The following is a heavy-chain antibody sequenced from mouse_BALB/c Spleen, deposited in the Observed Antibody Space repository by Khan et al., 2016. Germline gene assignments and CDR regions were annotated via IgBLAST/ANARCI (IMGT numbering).Heavy chain of an antibody. CDR2: IDPSDSYT. J-gene: IGHJ2*01. CDR1: DYTFTSYW. V-gene: IGHV1-69*02. CDR3: ARGLDSSGYEGY. Sequence: QVQLQQPGAELVKPGASVKLSCKASDYTFTSYWMHWVKQRPGQGLEWIGEIDPSDSYTNYNQKFKGKATLTVDKSSSTAYMQLSSLTSEDSAVYYMARGLDSSGYEGYWDQGTTLTVSS. D-gene: IGHD3-2*01.